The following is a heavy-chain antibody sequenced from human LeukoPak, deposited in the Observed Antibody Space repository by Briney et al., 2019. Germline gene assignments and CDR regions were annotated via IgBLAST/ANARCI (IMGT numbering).Heavy chain of an antibody. CDR2: ISYDGSNK. J-gene: IGHJ4*02. V-gene: IGHV3-30*18. Sequence: GGSLRLSYAASGFTFSSYGMPWVRQAPGKGLEWVAVISYDGSNKYYADSVKGRFTISRDNSKNTLYLQMNSLRAEDTAVYYCAKDFGSGYGLDYWGQGTLVTVSS. CDR1: GFTFSSYG. CDR3: AKDFGSGYGLDY. D-gene: IGHD5-18*01.